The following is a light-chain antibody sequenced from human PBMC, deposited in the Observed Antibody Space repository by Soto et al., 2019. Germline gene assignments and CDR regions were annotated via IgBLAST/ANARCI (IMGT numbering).Light chain of an antibody. J-gene: IGLJ2*01. CDR2: EGS. CDR1: SSDVGGYNL. V-gene: IGLV2-23*01. Sequence: QSVLTQPASVSGSPGQSSTISCTGTSSDVGGYNLVSWYQQHPGKAPKHMIYEGSKRPSGVSTRFSGSMSGNTASLTISGLQAEDEADYYCCSYAGSSTVVVGGGTTVTVL. CDR3: CSYAGSSTVV.